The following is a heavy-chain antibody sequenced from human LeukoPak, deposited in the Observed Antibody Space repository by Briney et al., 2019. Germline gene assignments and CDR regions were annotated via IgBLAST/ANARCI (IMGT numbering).Heavy chain of an antibody. J-gene: IGHJ4*02. Sequence: SETLSLTCSVTGGSISNYYWSWIRQPPGKGLEWIGYIYYSGSNNYNPSLKSRVTISVDTSKNQFSLKLRSVTAADTAVYYCARLTGPFDYWGQGTLVTVSS. CDR2: IYYSGSN. CDR1: GGSISNYY. V-gene: IGHV4-59*01. D-gene: IGHD1-20*01. CDR3: ARLTGPFDY.